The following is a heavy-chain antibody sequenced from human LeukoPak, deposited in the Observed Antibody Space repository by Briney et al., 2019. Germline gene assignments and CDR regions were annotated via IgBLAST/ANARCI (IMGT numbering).Heavy chain of an antibody. CDR3: ARDITRPVSYYDILTGPGGWFDP. D-gene: IGHD3-9*01. CDR2: INHSGST. V-gene: IGHV4-34*01. CDR1: GGSFSGYY. J-gene: IGHJ5*02. Sequence: PSETLSLTCAVYGGSFSGYYWSWIRQPPGKGLEWIGEINHSGSTNYNPSLKSRVTMSVDTSKNQFSLKLSSVTAADTAVYYCARDITRPVSYYDILTGPGGWFDPWGQGTLVTVSS.